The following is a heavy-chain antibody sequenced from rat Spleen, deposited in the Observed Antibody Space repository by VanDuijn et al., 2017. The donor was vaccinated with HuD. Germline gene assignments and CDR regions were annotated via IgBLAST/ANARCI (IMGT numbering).Heavy chain of an antibody. D-gene: IGHD4-3*01. CDR3: TREGNSGYDY. J-gene: IGHJ2*01. Sequence: EVQLVESGGGLVQPGRSLKLSCAASGFTFDDYHMAWVRQAPTKGLEWVASITNSGGSTYYPDSVKGRFTISRDNAQNTLYLQMNSLRSEDTATYYCTREGNSGYDYWGQGVMVTVSS. CDR2: ITNSGGST. V-gene: IGHV5-20*01. CDR1: GFTFDDYH.